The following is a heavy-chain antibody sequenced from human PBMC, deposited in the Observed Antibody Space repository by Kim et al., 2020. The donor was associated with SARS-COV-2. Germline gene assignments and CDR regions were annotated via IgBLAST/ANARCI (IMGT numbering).Heavy chain of an antibody. CDR1: GGSISSYY. CDR2: IYYSGST. D-gene: IGHD1-26*01. Sequence: SETLSLTCTVSGGSISSYYWSWIRQPPGKGLEWIGYIYYSGSTNYNPSLKSRVTISGDTSKNQFSLKLSSVTAADTAVYYCARHEAPGDSGSYSDDYWFDPWGQGTLVTVSS. J-gene: IGHJ5*02. CDR3: ARHEAPGDSGSYSDDYWFDP. V-gene: IGHV4-59*08.